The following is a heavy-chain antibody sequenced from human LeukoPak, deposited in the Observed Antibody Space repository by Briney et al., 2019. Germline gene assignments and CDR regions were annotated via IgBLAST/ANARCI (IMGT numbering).Heavy chain of an antibody. J-gene: IGHJ4*02. CDR2: IHNSGST. D-gene: IGHD3-22*01. CDR1: GGSISNFY. Sequence: SSESLSLTCTVSGGSISNFYWSWIRQPPGKGLEWIGYIHNSGSTKYNPSLKSRVTISVVTAKNQFSLKVSSVTAADTAVYYCARSPYYDSSGINFDYWGQGTLVTVPS. V-gene: IGHV4-59*01. CDR3: ARSPYYDSSGINFDY.